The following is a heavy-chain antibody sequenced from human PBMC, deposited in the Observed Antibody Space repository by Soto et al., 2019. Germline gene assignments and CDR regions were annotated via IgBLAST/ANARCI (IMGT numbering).Heavy chain of an antibody. Sequence: ASVKVSCKASGFTFSSYAMSWVRQAPGKGLEWVSAISGSGISTYYADSVKGRFTISRDNSKNTLYLQMNSLRAEDTAVYYCAKEYEYSSGWERIDYWGQGTLVTVSS. CDR3: AKEYEYSSGWERIDY. D-gene: IGHD6-19*01. J-gene: IGHJ4*02. CDR2: ISGSGIST. V-gene: IGHV3-23*01. CDR1: GFTFSSYA.